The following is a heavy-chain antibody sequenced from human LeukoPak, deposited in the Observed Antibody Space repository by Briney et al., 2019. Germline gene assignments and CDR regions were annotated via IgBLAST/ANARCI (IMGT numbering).Heavy chain of an antibody. D-gene: IGHD3-10*01. V-gene: IGHV1-2*02. CDR3: ARPHGSGSYYMWSWYFDL. Sequence: GASVKVSCKASGYTFTGYYMHWVRQTPGQELEWMGWINPNSGGTNYAQKFQGRVTMTRDTSISTAYMELSRLRSDDTAVYYCARPHGSGSYYMWSWYFDLWGRGTLVTVSS. CDR2: INPNSGGT. J-gene: IGHJ2*01. CDR1: GYTFTGYY.